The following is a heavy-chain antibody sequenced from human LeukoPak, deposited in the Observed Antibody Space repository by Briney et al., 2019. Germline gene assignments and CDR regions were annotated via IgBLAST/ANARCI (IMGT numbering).Heavy chain of an antibody. CDR3: ARGRTYYYDSSGYYSQALDAFDI. Sequence: ASVKVSCKASGYTFTGYYMHWVRQAPGQGLEWMGWINPNSGGTNYAQKFQGRVTMTRDTSISTAYMELSRLRSDDTAVYYCARGRTYYYDSSGYYSQALDAFDIWGQGTMVTVSS. V-gene: IGHV1-2*02. J-gene: IGHJ3*02. D-gene: IGHD3-22*01. CDR1: GYTFTGYY. CDR2: INPNSGGT.